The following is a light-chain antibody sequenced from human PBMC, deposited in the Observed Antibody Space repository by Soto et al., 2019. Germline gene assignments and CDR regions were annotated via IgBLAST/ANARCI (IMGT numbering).Light chain of an antibody. CDR1: ESISSW. Sequence: DIQMTQSPSTLSASVGDRVTITCRASESISSWLAWYQQKPGKAPKLLIYRASSLQRGVPSRFSGSGSETEFTLTISSLQPDDFASYYCQQYNSYPYTFGQGTKVDVK. CDR3: QQYNSYPYT. J-gene: IGKJ2*01. V-gene: IGKV1-5*03. CDR2: RAS.